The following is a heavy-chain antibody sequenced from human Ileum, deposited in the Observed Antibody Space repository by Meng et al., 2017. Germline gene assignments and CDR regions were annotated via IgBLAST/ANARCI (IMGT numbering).Heavy chain of an antibody. V-gene: IGHV4-61*08. CDR1: GGSVSSSGYQ. CDR2: AST. CDR3: ARDHWGSLDY. D-gene: IGHD7-27*01. J-gene: IGHJ4*02. Sequence: QVQRQASGPGLVRPSDTRSLICAVSGGSVSSSGYQWGWIRQPPGKGLEWIGYASTNYNPSLKSRVTISVDTSKNQFSLKLTSVTAADTAVYYCARDHWGSLDYWGQGGLVTVSS.